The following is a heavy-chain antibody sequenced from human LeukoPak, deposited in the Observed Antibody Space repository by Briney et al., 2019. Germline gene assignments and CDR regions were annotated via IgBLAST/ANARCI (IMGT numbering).Heavy chain of an antibody. CDR3: SRGGSSWSWFAP. CDR1: GYTFTSYG. Sequence: ASVKVSCKASGYTFTSYGISWVRQAPGQGLEGMGWISAYNGYTDYAQNPHGRATMTTETSSSTASTEQSSLRSYDTAVYYSSRGGSSWSWFAPWGQGPLVTVHS. D-gene: IGHD6-13*01. CDR2: ISAYNGYT. J-gene: IGHJ5*02. V-gene: IGHV1-18*01.